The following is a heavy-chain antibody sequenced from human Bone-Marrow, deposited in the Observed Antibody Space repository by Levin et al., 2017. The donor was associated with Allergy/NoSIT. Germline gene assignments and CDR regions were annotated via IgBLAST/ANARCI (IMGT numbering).Heavy chain of an antibody. CDR2: ISSSGSTI. D-gene: IGHD5-24*01. J-gene: IGHJ6*02. V-gene: IGHV3-48*03. Sequence: GESLKISCAASGFTFSSYEMNWVRQAPGKGLEWVSYISSSGSTIYYADSVKGRFTISRDNAKNSLYLQMNSLRAEDTAVYYCARGRDGYNYYDYYYGMDGWGQGTTVTVSS. CDR1: GFTFSSYE. CDR3: ARGRDGYNYYDYYYGMDG.